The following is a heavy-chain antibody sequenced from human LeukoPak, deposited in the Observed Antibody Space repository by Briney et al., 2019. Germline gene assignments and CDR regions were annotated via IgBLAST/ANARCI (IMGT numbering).Heavy chain of an antibody. CDR3: ARTDCGGDCYSSRGWFDP. V-gene: IGHV1-46*01. J-gene: IGHJ5*02. CDR2: ISPRGGST. D-gene: IGHD2-21*02. CDR1: GYTFTSNY. Sequence: ASVKVSCKAFGYTFTSNYMHWVRQAPGQGPEWMEVISPRGGSTTYAQKFQGRVTLTRDMSTSTDYLELSSLRSEDTAVYYCARTDCGGDCYSSRGWFDPWGQGTLVTVSS.